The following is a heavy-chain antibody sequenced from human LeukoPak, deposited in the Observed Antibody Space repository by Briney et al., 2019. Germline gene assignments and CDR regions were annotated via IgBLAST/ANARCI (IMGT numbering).Heavy chain of an antibody. CDR3: ARGGGYCTNGVCHPYYMDV. D-gene: IGHD2-8*01. CDR1: GGSISSGAYY. J-gene: IGHJ6*03. Sequence: SQTLSLTCTVSGGSISSGAYYWSWIRQHPGKGLEWIGYVYYSGSTYHNPSLKSRVTISVDTSKNQFSLKLSPVTAADTAVYYCARGGGYCTNGVCHPYYMDVWGKGTTVTVSS. CDR2: VYYSGST. V-gene: IGHV4-31*03.